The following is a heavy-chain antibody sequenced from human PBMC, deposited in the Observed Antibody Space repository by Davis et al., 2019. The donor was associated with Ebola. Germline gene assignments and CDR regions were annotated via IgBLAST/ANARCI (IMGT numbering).Heavy chain of an antibody. D-gene: IGHD4/OR15-4a*01. Sequence: ASVKVSCKASGYTFISNDINWVRQAPGQGLEWMGWMNPDSGNTGYASKFQGRVTMTRDNSINTAYMELRSLTSDDTGVYYCARPIEKRCSPGCFDLWGRGALVTFSS. CDR3: ARPIEKRCSPGCFDL. CDR1: GYTFISND. CDR2: MNPDSGNT. J-gene: IGHJ2*01. V-gene: IGHV1-8*01.